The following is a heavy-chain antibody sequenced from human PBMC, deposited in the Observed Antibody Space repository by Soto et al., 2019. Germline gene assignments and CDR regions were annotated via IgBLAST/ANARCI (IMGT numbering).Heavy chain of an antibody. CDR1: VVSISSGGYS. CDR3: ARRRGYRLEY. CDR2: IYHSGST. J-gene: IGHJ4*02. Sequence: TLSLTCAFSVVSISSGGYSCSWIRQPPGKGLEWIGYIYHSGSTYYNPSLKSRVTISVDRSKNQFSLKLSSVTAADTAVYYCARRRGYRLEYWGQGTLVTVSS. D-gene: IGHD5-18*01. V-gene: IGHV4-30-2*01.